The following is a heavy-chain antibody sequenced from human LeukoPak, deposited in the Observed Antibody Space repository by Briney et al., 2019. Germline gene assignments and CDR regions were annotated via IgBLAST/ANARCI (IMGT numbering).Heavy chain of an antibody. D-gene: IGHD5-18*01. J-gene: IGHJ4*02. CDR1: GFTLGSHD. CDR3: VREARGYHYTYFDY. Sequence: GGSLRLSCTASGFTLGSHDMHWVRQIPGQGLEWVAAVSSGFHAFFADSVQGRFTVSREDARNSLYLQMNSLRAGDTAVYYCVREARGYHYTYFDYWGQGTLVSVSS. V-gene: IGHV3-13*01. CDR2: VSSGFHA.